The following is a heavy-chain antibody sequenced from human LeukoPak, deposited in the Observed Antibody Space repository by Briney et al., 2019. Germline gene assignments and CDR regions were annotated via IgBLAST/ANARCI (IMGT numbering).Heavy chain of an antibody. CDR1: GDSITTSSW. CDR3: ARDRGSSWYQGWFDP. Sequence: SGTLSLTCAVSGDSITTSSWWTWVRQPPGRGLECIGEIYHSGSTNYNSSLKSRVAISVDTSKNQFSLKLSSVTAADTAVYYCARDRGSSWYQGWFDPWGQGTLVTVSS. CDR2: IYHSGST. V-gene: IGHV4-4*02. D-gene: IGHD6-13*01. J-gene: IGHJ5*02.